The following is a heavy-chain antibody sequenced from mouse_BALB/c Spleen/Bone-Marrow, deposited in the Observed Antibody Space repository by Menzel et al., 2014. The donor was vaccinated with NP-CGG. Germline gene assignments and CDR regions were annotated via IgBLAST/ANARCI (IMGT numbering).Heavy chain of an antibody. J-gene: IGHJ2*01. CDR3: AFYYGNYGDY. Sequence: VQLQQSGAELVMPGASVKMSCKASGYTFTDYWMHWVKQRPGQGLEWIGAIDTSDSYTSYNQKLKGKATLTVDESSSTAYMQLSSLTSEDSAVYYCAFYYGNYGDYWGQGTTLTVSS. CDR2: IDTSDSYT. V-gene: IGHV1-69*01. CDR1: GYTFTDYW. D-gene: IGHD2-1*01.